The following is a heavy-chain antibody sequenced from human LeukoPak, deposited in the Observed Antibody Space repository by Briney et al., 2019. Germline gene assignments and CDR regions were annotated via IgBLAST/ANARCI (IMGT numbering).Heavy chain of an antibody. CDR1: GFTISNNY. Sequence: PGGSLRLSCAASGFTISNNYMTWVRQAPGKGLEWVSVIYNGGSTYYADSVKGRFTISRDNFQNTLCLQINSLRAGDTAVYYCARGTYGGIDYWGQGTLVTVSS. D-gene: IGHD4-23*01. V-gene: IGHV3-66*02. CDR2: IYNGGST. J-gene: IGHJ4*02. CDR3: ARGTYGGIDY.